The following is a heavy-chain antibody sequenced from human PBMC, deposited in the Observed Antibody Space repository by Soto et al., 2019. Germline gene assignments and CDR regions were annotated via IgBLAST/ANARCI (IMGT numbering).Heavy chain of an antibody. V-gene: IGHV1-3*01. CDR2: IDAGNGNT. CDR1: GYTFTSYA. Sequence: ASVKVSCKASGYTFTSYAMHWVRQAPGQRLEWMGWIDAGNGNTKYSQKFQGRVTITRDTSASTAYMELSSLRSEDTAVYYCARLSTLYSSSSNWFDPWGQGTLVTVSS. CDR3: ARLSTLYSSSSNWFDP. D-gene: IGHD6-6*01. J-gene: IGHJ5*02.